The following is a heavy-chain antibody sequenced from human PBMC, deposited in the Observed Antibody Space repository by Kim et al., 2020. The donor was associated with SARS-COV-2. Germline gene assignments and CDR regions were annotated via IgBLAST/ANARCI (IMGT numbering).Heavy chain of an antibody. D-gene: IGHD4-17*01. CDR1: GYTFTTYG. CDR2: ISAYNGYT. V-gene: IGHV1-18*04. J-gene: IGHJ6*02. Sequence: ASVKVSCKASGYTFTTYGISWVRQAPGQGLEWMGWISAYNGYTDYAQKFQGRVTMTTDTTTRRAYMELRSLRSDDTAVYYCARHTDYGDYGVAGHDGMDVWGQGTTVTVSS. CDR3: ARHTDYGDYGVAGHDGMDV.